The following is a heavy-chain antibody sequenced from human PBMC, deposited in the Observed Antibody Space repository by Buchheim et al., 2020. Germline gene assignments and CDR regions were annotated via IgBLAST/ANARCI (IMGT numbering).Heavy chain of an antibody. Sequence: QVQLVESGGGVVQPERSLRLSCAAYGFTFSSYGMHWVRQAPDKGLEWVAVRSYYRSNKYYADSEKGRFTISRDNSKNTLYLQMNSLRAEDTAVYYCAKVRYYYDSSGYLFDYWGQGTL. CDR1: GFTFSSYG. J-gene: IGHJ4*02. V-gene: IGHV3-30*18. CDR2: RSYYRSNK. D-gene: IGHD3-22*01. CDR3: AKVRYYYDSSGYLFDY.